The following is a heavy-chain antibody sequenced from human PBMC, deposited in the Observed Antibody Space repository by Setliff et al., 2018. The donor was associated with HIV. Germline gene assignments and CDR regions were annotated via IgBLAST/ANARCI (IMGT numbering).Heavy chain of an antibody. Sequence: GASVKVSCKASGYSFINYAINWLRQAPGRGLEWMGWIHTEQGFPMYAQGFTGRFVSSLDPSVNTAYLQINSLTPDDGGVYYCAVDRHAFDIWGRGTVVTVSS. CDR2: IHTEQGFP. V-gene: IGHV7-4-1*02. D-gene: IGHD5-12*01. CDR1: GYSFINYA. CDR3: AVDRHAFDI. J-gene: IGHJ3*02.